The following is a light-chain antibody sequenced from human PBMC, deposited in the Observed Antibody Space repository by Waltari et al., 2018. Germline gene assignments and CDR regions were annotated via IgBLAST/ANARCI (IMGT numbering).Light chain of an antibody. CDR3: NSYTSSSTPFV. CDR1: SSDVGGYNY. Sequence: QSALTQPASVSGSPGQSITISCTGTSSDVGGYNYVSWYQQHPGKTPKLMIYDVSNRPSGVSNRFSCSKSGNTASLTISGLQAEDEADYYCNSYTSSSTPFVFGTGTKVTVL. J-gene: IGLJ1*01. V-gene: IGLV2-14*01. CDR2: DVS.